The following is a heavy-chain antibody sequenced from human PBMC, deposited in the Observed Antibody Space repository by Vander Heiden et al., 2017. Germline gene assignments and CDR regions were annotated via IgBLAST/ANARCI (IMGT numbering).Heavy chain of an antibody. CDR2: MNPNSGNT. CDR1: GYTFPSYD. V-gene: IGHV1-8*01. CDR3: ARGPSLWETTVVTPFDY. Sequence: QVQLVQSGAEVKKPGASVKVSCKASGYTFPSYDINWVRQATGQGLEWMGWMNPNSGNTGYAQKFQGRVTMTRNTSISTAYMELSSLRSEDTAVYYCARGPSLWETTVVTPFDYWGQGTLVTVAS. D-gene: IGHD4-17*01. J-gene: IGHJ4*02.